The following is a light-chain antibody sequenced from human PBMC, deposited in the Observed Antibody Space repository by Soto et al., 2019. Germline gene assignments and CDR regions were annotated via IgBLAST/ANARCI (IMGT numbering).Light chain of an antibody. CDR2: GAY. J-gene: IGKJ1*01. Sequence: DIQMTQSPSSLSASVGDRVSITCRASQYIDDYLAWYQQKPGTPPKLLIFGAYILQSGVPSRFSGTGSGTEFILTISSLQPEDVATYYCQKYSKAPLTFGQGTKV. CDR3: QKYSKAPLT. CDR1: QYIDDY. V-gene: IGKV1-27*01.